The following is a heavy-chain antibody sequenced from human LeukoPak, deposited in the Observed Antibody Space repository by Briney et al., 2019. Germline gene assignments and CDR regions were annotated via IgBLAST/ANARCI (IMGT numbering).Heavy chain of an antibody. Sequence: GESLKISCKASGYSFTTYWIGWVRQMPGKGLEWMGIIYPADSTAHYSPSFQGQVTISADKSISTAYLQWSSLKASDTAMYYCARPAQKGNGFYFDYWGQGTLVTVSS. D-gene: IGHD3-3*01. CDR2: IYPADSTA. CDR1: GYSFTTYW. CDR3: ARPAQKGNGFYFDY. J-gene: IGHJ4*02. V-gene: IGHV5-51*01.